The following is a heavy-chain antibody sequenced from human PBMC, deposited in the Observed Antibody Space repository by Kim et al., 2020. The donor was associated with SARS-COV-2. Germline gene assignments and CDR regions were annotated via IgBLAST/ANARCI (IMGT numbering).Heavy chain of an antibody. Sequence: SETLSLTCTVSGCSISSVGYYWSWIRQHPGKGLEWIGYIYYSGSTYYNPSLKSRLTISLDTSKNQFSLKLSSVTAADTAVYYCARDKSNYSDYSVEACDIWGPRKMVTVSS. CDR1: GCSISSVGYY. CDR2: IYYSGST. J-gene: IGHJ3*02. V-gene: IGHV4-31*03. CDR3: ARDKSNYSDYSVEACDI. D-gene: IGHD4-17*01.